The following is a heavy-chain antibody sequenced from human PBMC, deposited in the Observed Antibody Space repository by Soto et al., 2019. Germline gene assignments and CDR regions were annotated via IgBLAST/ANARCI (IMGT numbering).Heavy chain of an antibody. CDR1: GYTLTELS. CDR2: FDPEDGET. D-gene: IGHD6-13*01. V-gene: IGHV1-24*01. CDR3: ATDFTLYSSSWNPVYDI. Sequence: GASVKVSCKVSGYTLTELSMHWVRQAPGKGLEWMGGFDPEDGETIYAQKFQGRVTMTEDTSTDTAYMELSSLRSEDTAVYYCATDFTLYSSSWNPVYDIWGQGTTVTVSS. J-gene: IGHJ6*02.